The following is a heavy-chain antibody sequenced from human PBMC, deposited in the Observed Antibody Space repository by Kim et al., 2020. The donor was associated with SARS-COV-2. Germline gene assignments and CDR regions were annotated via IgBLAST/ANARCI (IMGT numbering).Heavy chain of an antibody. CDR1: GFTFSSYG. CDR3: ARDLLVGATSYGMDV. Sequence: GGSLRLSFAASGFTFSSYGMHWVRQAPGKGLEWVAVIWYDGSNKYYADSVKGRFTISRDNSKNTLYLQMNSLRAEDTAVYYCARDLLVGATSYGMDVWGQGTTATVPS. J-gene: IGHJ6*02. V-gene: IGHV3-33*01. D-gene: IGHD1-26*01. CDR2: IWYDGSNK.